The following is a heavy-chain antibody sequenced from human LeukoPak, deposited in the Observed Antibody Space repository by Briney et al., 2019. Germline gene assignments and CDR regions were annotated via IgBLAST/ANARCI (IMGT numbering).Heavy chain of an antibody. J-gene: IGHJ6*03. V-gene: IGHV4-34*01. CDR2: INHSGST. Sequence: SETLSLTCAVYGGSFSGYYWSWIRQPPGKGLEWIGEINHSGSTNYNPSLNSRVTISRDTSKNHFSLDLTSVTAADTAVYFCARGRVSSSTYYSTYYYYFYMDVWGKGTPVIVSS. D-gene: IGHD4-11*01. CDR3: ARGRVSSSTYYSTYYYYFYMDV. CDR1: GGSFSGYY.